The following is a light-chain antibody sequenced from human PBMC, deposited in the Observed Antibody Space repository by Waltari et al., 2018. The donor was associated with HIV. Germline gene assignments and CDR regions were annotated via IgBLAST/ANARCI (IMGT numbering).Light chain of an antibody. CDR1: SSNVGPYYL. Sequence: QSALTQPASVSGSPGQSVTISCTGSSSNVGPYYLVSWYQQYPGKAPKFMIYEDYKRSSGVSTRFSGSRSGNTASLTISGLQAEDEADYYCCSYAGRIVGVIFGGGTKLTVL. CDR2: EDY. J-gene: IGLJ2*01. V-gene: IGLV2-23*01. CDR3: CSYAGRIVGVI.